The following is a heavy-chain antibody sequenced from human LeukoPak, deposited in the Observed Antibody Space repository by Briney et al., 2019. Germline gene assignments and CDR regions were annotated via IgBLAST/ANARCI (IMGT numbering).Heavy chain of an antibody. CDR3: ARGPQTYYDILTGLSF. CDR1: GGSFSGYY. Sequence: SETLSLTCAVYGGSFSGYYWSWIRQPPGKGLEWIGEINHSGGTNYNPSLKSRVTISGDTSKKQFSLKLSSVTAADTAVYYCARGPQTYYDILTGLSFWGQGTLVTVSS. V-gene: IGHV4-34*01. CDR2: INHSGGT. D-gene: IGHD3-9*01. J-gene: IGHJ4*02.